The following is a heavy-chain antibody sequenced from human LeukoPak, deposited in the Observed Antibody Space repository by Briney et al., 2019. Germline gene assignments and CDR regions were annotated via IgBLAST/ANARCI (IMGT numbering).Heavy chain of an antibody. Sequence: PSETLSLTCAVYGGSFSGYYWSWVRQPPGKGLEWIGEINHSGSTNYNPSLKSRVTISVDTSKNQFSLNLRSLTAADTAVYYCARGRQEVSMIVVVMTAVSYYLDVWGKGTTVTVS. D-gene: IGHD3-22*01. J-gene: IGHJ6*03. V-gene: IGHV4-34*01. CDR3: ARGRQEVSMIVVVMTAVSYYLDV. CDR2: INHSGST. CDR1: GGSFSGYY.